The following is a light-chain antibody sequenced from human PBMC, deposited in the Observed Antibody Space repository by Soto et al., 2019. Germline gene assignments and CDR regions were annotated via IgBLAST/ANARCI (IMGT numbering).Light chain of an antibody. Sequence: QSALTQPASVSGSPGQSITISCTGTSSDVGTYNYVSWYQQHPGKVPRLMIYDVSNRPSGVSDRFSGSKSGNTASLTISGLQAEDEADYYFSSYTSSSTRVFGTGTKVTVL. CDR1: SSDVGTYNY. V-gene: IGLV2-14*01. J-gene: IGLJ1*01. CDR2: DVS. CDR3: SSYTSSSTRV.